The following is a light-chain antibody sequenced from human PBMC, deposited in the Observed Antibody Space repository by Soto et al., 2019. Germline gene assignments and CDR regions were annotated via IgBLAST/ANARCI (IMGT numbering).Light chain of an antibody. CDR3: QQYNKSPLT. V-gene: IGKV3-15*01. CDR1: QSVSID. Sequence: EIVMTQSPSTLSVSAGERATLSCGASQSVSIDLAWYQQTPGQAPRLLIYGASTRATGIPVRFSGSASGTEFTLTISSLQSEDFKLYYCQQYNKSPLTFGQGTKVDIK. J-gene: IGKJ1*01. CDR2: GAS.